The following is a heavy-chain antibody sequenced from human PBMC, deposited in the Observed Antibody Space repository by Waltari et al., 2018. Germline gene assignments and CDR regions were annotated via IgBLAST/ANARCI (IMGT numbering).Heavy chain of an antibody. CDR1: GFTFGSYE. CDR2: ISRTGSTI. D-gene: IGHD3-16*02. V-gene: IGHV3-48*03. CDR3: TIGRGSYCYQTAFDY. J-gene: IGHJ4*01. Sequence: EVQLVESGGGLVQPGGSLRLSCAASGFTFGSYEMIWVRQAPGRGLEWVSIISRTGSTIFYAYFLNVRFTFSRDIANNSLYLQINSLRVYDTSLYYCTIGRGSYCYQTAFDYLGHVALVTFSS.